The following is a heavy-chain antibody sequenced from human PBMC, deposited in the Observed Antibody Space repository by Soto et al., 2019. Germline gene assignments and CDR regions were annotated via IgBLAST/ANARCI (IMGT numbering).Heavy chain of an antibody. J-gene: IGHJ6*03. CDR3: ARTTVTASYYYMDV. CDR1: GYTFTNYG. CDR2: ISTYNGNT. V-gene: IGHV1-18*01. Sequence: VKVSCKASGYTFTNYGFTWVRHAPGQGLEWLGWISTYNGNTKYAQKVQGRLTMTTDTSTSTANMELTSLRSDDTALYYCARTTVTASYYYMDVWGKGSTVTVSS. D-gene: IGHD4-17*01.